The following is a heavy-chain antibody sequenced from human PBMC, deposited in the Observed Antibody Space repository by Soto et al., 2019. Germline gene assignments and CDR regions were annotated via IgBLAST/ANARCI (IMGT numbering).Heavy chain of an antibody. D-gene: IGHD3-10*01. V-gene: IGHV3-23*01. J-gene: IGHJ4*02. CDR3: ANGRGGSGSLTPRVDF. CDR1: GFTFNNYA. CDR2: IRGGGDTT. Sequence: EVQLLESGGGLVQPGGSLRLSCAASGFTFNNYAMTWVRQAPGKGLERVSAIRGGGDTTSYADSVKGRFTVSRDGSKNPLYLQMGSLRAEDTALYYCANGRGGSGSLTPRVDFWGQGTLGTVSS.